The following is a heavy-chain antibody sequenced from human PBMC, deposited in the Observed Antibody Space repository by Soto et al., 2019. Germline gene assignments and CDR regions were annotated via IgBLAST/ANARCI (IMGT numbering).Heavy chain of an antibody. CDR3: ARSYYYDSSGYLVIDY. J-gene: IGHJ4*02. CDR2: MNPNSGNT. D-gene: IGHD3-22*01. Sequence: ASVKVSCKASGYTFTSYDINWVRQATGQGLEWMGWMNPNSGNTGYAQKFQGRVTMTRNTSVSTAYMELSSLRSEDTAVYYCARSYYYDSSGYLVIDYWGQGTLVTVSS. V-gene: IGHV1-8*01. CDR1: GYTFTSYD.